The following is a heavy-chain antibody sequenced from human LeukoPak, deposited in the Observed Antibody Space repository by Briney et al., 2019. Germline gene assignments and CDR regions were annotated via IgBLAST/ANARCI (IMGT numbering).Heavy chain of an antibody. Sequence: PGGSLRLSCAASGFTFSSYSMNWVRQAPGKGLEWVSFISSSTTTIYYADSVKGRFSVSRDNAKNSLYLQMNSLRDEDTAVYFCARGGGSGIDYWGQGTLVTVSS. D-gene: IGHD1-26*01. CDR3: ARGGGSGIDY. CDR1: GFTFSSYS. V-gene: IGHV3-48*02. J-gene: IGHJ4*02. CDR2: ISSSTTTI.